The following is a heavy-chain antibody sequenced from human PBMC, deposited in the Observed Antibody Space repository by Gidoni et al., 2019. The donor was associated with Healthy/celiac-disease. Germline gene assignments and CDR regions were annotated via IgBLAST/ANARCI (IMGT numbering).Heavy chain of an antibody. CDR2: ISGSGGST. CDR1: GFTFSSYA. CDR3: AKDPRDYDFWSGYSPFDY. D-gene: IGHD3-3*01. J-gene: IGHJ4*02. Sequence: EVQLVESGGGLVQPGGSLRLSCAASGFTFSSYAMSWVRQAPGKGLEWVSAISGSGGSTYYADSVKGRFTISRDNSKNTLYLQMNSLRAEDTAVYYCAKDPRDYDFWSGYSPFDYWGQGTLVTVSS. V-gene: IGHV3-23*04.